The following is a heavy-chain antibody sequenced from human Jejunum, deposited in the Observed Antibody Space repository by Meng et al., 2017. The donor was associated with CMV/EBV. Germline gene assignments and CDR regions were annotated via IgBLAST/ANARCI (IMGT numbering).Heavy chain of an antibody. V-gene: IGHV3-21*01. CDR2: ISSSSSYI. CDR3: ARLFTTAFGHSFDI. CDR1: GFTLSSYS. Sequence: GFTLSSYSMNWVRQAPGKGLEWVSSISSSSSYIYYPDSVRGRFTISRDNAKNSLYMQMNSLRAEDTAVYYCARLFTTAFGHSFDIWGQGTMVTVSS. J-gene: IGHJ3*02. D-gene: IGHD1-14*01.